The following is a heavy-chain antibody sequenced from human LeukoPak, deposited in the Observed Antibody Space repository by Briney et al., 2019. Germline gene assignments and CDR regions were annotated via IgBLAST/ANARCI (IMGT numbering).Heavy chain of an antibody. CDR2: ISGSGANT. V-gene: IGHV3-23*01. J-gene: IGHJ4*02. D-gene: IGHD2-2*01. CDR3: AKGLVPAAMGEFDY. Sequence: GGSLRLSCAASGFTFSSYAMSWVRQAPGKGLEWVSTISGSGANTYYADSVKGRFTISRDNSKNTLYLQMNSLRAEDTAAYYCAKGLVPAAMGEFDYWGQGSLVTVSS. CDR1: GFTFSSYA.